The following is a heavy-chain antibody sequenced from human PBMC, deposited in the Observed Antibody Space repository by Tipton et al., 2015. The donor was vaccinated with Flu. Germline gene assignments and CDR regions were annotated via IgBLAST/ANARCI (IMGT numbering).Heavy chain of an antibody. CDR3: ARDPNGPPEGYMDV. Sequence: GSLRLSCAASGFTVSSNYMSWVRQAPGKGLEWVSVIYSGGSTYYADSVKGRFTISRDNSKNTLYLQMNSLRAEDTAVYYCARDPNGPPEGYMDVWGKGTTVTVSS. CDR1: GFTVSSNY. J-gene: IGHJ6*03. V-gene: IGHV3-66*01. D-gene: IGHD1-14*01. CDR2: IYSGGST.